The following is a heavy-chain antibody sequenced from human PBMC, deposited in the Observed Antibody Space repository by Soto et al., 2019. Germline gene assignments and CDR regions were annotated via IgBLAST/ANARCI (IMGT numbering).Heavy chain of an antibody. CDR3: VSDRGYGHASVPYS. CDR2: ISYDGSLQ. J-gene: IGHJ4*02. D-gene: IGHD5-18*01. Sequence: QAQLVESGGGVVQPGRSLRLSCAASGFAFSSYGMHWVRQAPGTGLEWVAVISYDGSLQHYADSVKGRFTISRDNVKNMVLLKMSSLRAEDTAVYYCVSDRGYGHASVPYSWGQGTLVSVSS. CDR1: GFAFSSYG. V-gene: IGHV3-30*03.